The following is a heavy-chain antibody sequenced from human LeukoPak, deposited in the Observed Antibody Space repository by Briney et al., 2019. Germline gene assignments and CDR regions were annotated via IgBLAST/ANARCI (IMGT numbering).Heavy chain of an antibody. D-gene: IGHD6-19*01. Sequence: PGGSLRLFCAASGFTFSSYDMHWVRHATGKGLEWVSTIGTAGDPYYPGSVKGRFTISRENAKNSLYLRMSGLRAGDTAVYYCARGYSSGWYDAFDIWGRGTMVTVSS. CDR2: IGTAGDP. V-gene: IGHV3-13*05. CDR1: GFTFSSYD. J-gene: IGHJ3*02. CDR3: ARGYSSGWYDAFDI.